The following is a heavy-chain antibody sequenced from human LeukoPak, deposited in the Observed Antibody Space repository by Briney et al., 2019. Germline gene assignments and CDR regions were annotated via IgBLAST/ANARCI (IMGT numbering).Heavy chain of an antibody. D-gene: IGHD3-10*01. CDR1: EFTFSSYG. CDR3: AKDIFTMVRGVVDY. Sequence: GGSLRLSCVASEFTFSSYGMSWVRQTPRKGLEWVSWISGNSANKYYADSVKGRFTISRDNAKNSLYLQMNSLRAEDTALYYCAKDIFTMVRGVVDYWGQGTLVTVSS. J-gene: IGHJ4*02. CDR2: ISGNSANK. V-gene: IGHV3-21*04.